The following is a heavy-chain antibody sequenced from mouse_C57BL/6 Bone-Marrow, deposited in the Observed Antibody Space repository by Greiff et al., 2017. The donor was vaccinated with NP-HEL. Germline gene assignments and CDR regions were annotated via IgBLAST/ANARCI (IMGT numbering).Heavy chain of an antibody. V-gene: IGHV1-81*01. J-gene: IGHJ3*01. D-gene: IGHD3-3*01. CDR3: AREGAGKEFAY. CDR2: IYPRSGNT. CDR1: GYTFTSYG. Sequence: VKLQESGAELARPGASVKLSCKASGYTFTSYGISWVKQRTGQGLEWIGEIYPRSGNTYYNEKFKGKATLTADKSSSTAYMELRSLTSEDSAVYFCAREGAGKEFAYWGQGTLVTVSA.